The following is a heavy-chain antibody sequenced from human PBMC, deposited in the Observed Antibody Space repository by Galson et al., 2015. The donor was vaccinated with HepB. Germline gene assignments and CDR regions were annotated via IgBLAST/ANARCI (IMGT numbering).Heavy chain of an antibody. Sequence: SLRLACAASGFTCDGSALRWVRQAPRKGLEWASGISGDIRTISYAVIVKGRFTTSRDNAKNSLYLQMNSLRAEDTALYYCAKVGLHSSSWYDAFDIWGQGTKVTVSS. V-gene: IGHV3-9*01. CDR1: GFTCDGSA. J-gene: IGHJ3*02. CDR3: AKVGLHSSSWYDAFDI. D-gene: IGHD6-13*01. CDR2: ISGDIRTI.